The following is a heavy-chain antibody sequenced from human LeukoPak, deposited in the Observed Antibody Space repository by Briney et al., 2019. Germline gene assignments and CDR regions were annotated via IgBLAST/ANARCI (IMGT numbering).Heavy chain of an antibody. CDR1: GFTFSSNY. J-gene: IGHJ4*02. V-gene: IGHV3-53*01. CDR3: ASRHCSGGGCYSAGADPFDY. D-gene: IGHD2-15*01. Sequence: GGSLRLSCAASGFTFSSNYMSWVRQAPGKGLEWVSVIYSGGRTYYADSVKGRFTISRDISKNTLYLQMNSLRAEDTAVYYCASRHCSGGGCYSAGADPFDYWGQGTLVTVSS. CDR2: IYSGGRT.